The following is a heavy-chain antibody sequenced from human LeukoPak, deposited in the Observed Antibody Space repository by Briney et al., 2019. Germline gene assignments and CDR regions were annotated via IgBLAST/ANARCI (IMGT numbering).Heavy chain of an antibody. D-gene: IGHD3-10*01. Sequence: GSLRLSCAASGFTFSSYAMHWVRQAPGKGLEWVAVISYDGSNKYYADSVKGRFTISRDNSKNMLYLQMNSLRAEDTAVYYCARDSRGSFDYWGQGTLVTVSS. CDR1: GFTFSSYA. J-gene: IGHJ4*02. CDR2: ISYDGSNK. V-gene: IGHV3-30*04. CDR3: ARDSRGSFDY.